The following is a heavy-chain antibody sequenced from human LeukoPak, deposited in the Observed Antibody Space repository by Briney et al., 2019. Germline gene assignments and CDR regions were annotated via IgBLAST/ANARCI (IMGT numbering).Heavy chain of an antibody. CDR1: GFTFSSYA. D-gene: IGHD6-13*01. CDR2: ISGSGGST. CDR3: ATRVGYSSSWYSGAFDI. J-gene: IGHJ3*02. V-gene: IGHV3-23*01. Sequence: GGSLRLSCAASGFTFSSYAMSWVRQAPGKGLEWVSAISGSGGSTYYADSVKGRFTISRDTSKNTLYLQMNSLRAEDTAVYYCATRVGYSSSWYSGAFDIWGQGTMVTVSS.